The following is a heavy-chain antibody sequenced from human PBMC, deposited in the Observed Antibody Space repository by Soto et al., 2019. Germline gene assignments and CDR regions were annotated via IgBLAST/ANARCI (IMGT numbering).Heavy chain of an antibody. Sequence: QITLKESGPTLVKPTQTLTLTCTFSGFSLSTSGVGVGRIRLPPGKALERLAFIYWDDDKRYSPSLKSRLTINKDTSKNQVVRTVTNMDRGDTATYYGARSPMPNAGSRGAFDYWGQGTLVTVSS. D-gene: IGHD2-2*01. J-gene: IGHJ4*02. CDR1: GFSLSTSGVG. CDR3: ARSPMPNAGSRGAFDY. CDR2: IYWDDDK. V-gene: IGHV2-5*02.